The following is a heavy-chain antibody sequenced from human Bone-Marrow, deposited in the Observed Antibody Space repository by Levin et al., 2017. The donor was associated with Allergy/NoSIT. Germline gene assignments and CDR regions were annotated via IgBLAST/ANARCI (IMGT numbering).Heavy chain of an antibody. CDR1: GGSIDSADFY. CDR2: IYYSGIA. D-gene: IGHD4/OR15-4a*01. J-gene: IGHJ4*02. CDR3: VSTATGADYGKYDAGYHVGY. V-gene: IGHV4-30-4*01. Sequence: PSETLSLTCSVSGGSIDSADFYWSWIRQPPGKALEWVGSIYYSGIAYYNPSLKGRPIITVDTSKNHLSLMLGSGTAADTAVYYCVSTATGADYGKYDAGYHVGYWAQGTLLTVAS.